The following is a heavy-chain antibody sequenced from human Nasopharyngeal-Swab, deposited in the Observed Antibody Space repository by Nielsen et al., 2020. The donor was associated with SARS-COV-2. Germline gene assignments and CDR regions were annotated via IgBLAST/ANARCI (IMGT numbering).Heavy chain of an antibody. CDR1: GFTVSSHY. V-gene: IGHV3-53*05. Sequence: GESLKISCAASGFTVSSHYMSWVRQAPGNGLEWVSVIYSGGSTYYIYSVKGRFTVSRDNSRNTLYLQMDSLRPEDTAVYYCAREKAVAGIGGYHYYGMDVWGQGTTVTVSS. J-gene: IGHJ6*02. CDR2: IYSGGST. D-gene: IGHD6-19*01. CDR3: AREKAVAGIGGYHYYGMDV.